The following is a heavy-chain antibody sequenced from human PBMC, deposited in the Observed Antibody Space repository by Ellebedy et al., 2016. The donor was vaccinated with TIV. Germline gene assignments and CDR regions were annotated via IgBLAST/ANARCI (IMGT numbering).Heavy chain of an antibody. CDR1: GGSISNYY. J-gene: IGHJ4*02. D-gene: IGHD3-10*01. Sequence: SETLSLTCTVAGGSISNYYWTWIRQSPGKGLEWIGYIHYTGNTNSNPSLKSRVTMSVDTSKNLFSLKLTSVTAADTAMYYCVGGSGSYYSPYDYWGQGTRVTVSS. CDR2: IHYTGNT. CDR3: VGGSGSYYSPYDY. V-gene: IGHV4-59*08.